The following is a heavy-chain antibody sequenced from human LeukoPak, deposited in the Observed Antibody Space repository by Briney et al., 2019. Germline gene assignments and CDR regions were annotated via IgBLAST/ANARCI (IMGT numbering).Heavy chain of an antibody. Sequence: GGTLRLSCVASGFSFSYHGMNWVRLAPGKGLEWVSGVSPPGGGTYYADSVKGRFTISRDDSRNTLSLQMNSLRAEDTAVYYCAKGDYGGNGGFDYWGQGTLVTVSS. CDR1: GFSFSYHG. J-gene: IGHJ4*02. D-gene: IGHD4-23*01. CDR3: AKGDYGGNGGFDY. CDR2: VSPPGGGT. V-gene: IGHV3-23*01.